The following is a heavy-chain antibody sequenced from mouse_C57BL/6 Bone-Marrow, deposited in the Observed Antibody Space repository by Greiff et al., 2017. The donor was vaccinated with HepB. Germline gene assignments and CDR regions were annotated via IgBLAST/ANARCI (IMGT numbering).Heavy chain of an antibody. CDR3: AREGTVVAYY. CDR1: GYAFSSSW. D-gene: IGHD1-1*01. V-gene: IGHV1-82*01. CDR2: IYPGDGDT. J-gene: IGHJ2*01. Sequence: QVQLQQSGPELVKPGASVKISCKASGYAFSSSWMNWVKQRPGKGLEWIGRIYPGDGDTNYNGKFKGKATLTADKSSSTAYMQLSSLTSEDSAVYFCAREGTVVAYYWGQGTTLTVSS.